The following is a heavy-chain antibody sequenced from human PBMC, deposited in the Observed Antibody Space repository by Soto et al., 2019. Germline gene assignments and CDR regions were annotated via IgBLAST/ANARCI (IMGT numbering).Heavy chain of an antibody. Sequence: VGSLRLSCAASGFTFSSYAMHWVRQAPGKGLEWVAVISYDGSNKYYADSVKGRFTISRDNSKNTLYLQMNSLRAEDTAVYYCARDQGYYGFWSGDSGYYYYGMDVWGQGTTVTVSS. D-gene: IGHD3-3*01. CDR1: GFTFSSYA. CDR3: ARDQGYYGFWSGDSGYYYYGMDV. V-gene: IGHV3-30-3*01. CDR2: ISYDGSNK. J-gene: IGHJ6*02.